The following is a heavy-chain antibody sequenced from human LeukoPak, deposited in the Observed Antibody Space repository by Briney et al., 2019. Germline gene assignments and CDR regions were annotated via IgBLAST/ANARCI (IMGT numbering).Heavy chain of an antibody. CDR3: ASQIQAAGTFDY. CDR2: IYPGDSDT. Sequence: GESLKISCKGTGYSFTSYWMGWVRQMPGKGLEWMGIIYPGDSDTRYSPSFQGQVTISAVRSISTAYLQWNSLKASDTAMYYCASQIQAAGTFDYWGQGTLVTVAS. CDR1: GYSFTSYW. J-gene: IGHJ4*02. V-gene: IGHV5-51*01. D-gene: IGHD6-13*01.